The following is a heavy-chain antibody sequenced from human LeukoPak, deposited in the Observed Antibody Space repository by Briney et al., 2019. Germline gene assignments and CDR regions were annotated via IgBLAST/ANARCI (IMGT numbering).Heavy chain of an antibody. D-gene: IGHD1-26*01. J-gene: IGHJ4*02. Sequence: PGGSLRLSCAASGFTFSSYAMSWVRQAPGKGLEWVSAISGSGGSTYYADSVKGRFTISRDNSKNTLYLQMNSLRAEDTAVYYCAKDPIWSGSYEDFDYWGQGTLVTVSS. CDR1: GFTFSSYA. CDR2: ISGSGGST. CDR3: AKDPIWSGSYEDFDY. V-gene: IGHV3-23*01.